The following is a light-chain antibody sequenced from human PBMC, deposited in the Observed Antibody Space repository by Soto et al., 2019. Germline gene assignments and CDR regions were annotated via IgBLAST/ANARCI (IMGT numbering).Light chain of an antibody. CDR2: DVT. CDR1: SRDVGRYNF. Sequence: QAVLTQPASVSGSPGQSITISCTGTSRDVGRYNFVTWYQQYPGKAPKLVIHDVTRRPSGVSNRFSGSKSGTTASLTISGLQAEDEADYYCCSYTSSTSYVFGTGTKVTVL. J-gene: IGLJ1*01. V-gene: IGLV2-14*01. CDR3: CSYTSSTSYV.